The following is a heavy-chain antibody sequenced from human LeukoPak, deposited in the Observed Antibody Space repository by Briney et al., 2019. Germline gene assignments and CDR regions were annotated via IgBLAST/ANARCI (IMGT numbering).Heavy chain of an antibody. Sequence: SETLSLTCTVSGGSISSYYWSWIRQPAGKGLEWIGRIYTSVSTNYNPSLKSRVTMSVDTSKNQFSLKLSSVTAADTAVYYCARDKGYSSSTSCHSYYYYGMDVWGQGTTVTVSS. CDR3: ARDKGYSSSTSCHSYYYYGMDV. CDR2: IYTSVST. D-gene: IGHD2-2*02. V-gene: IGHV4-4*07. CDR1: GGSISSYY. J-gene: IGHJ6*02.